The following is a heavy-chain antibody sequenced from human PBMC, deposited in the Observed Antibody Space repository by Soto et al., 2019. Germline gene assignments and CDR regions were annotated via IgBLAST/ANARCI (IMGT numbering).Heavy chain of an antibody. CDR2: IIPIFGTA. Sequence: QVQLVQSGAEVKKPGSSVKVSCKASGGTFSSYAISWVRQAPEQGLEWMEGIIPIFGTANYAQKSQGRVTITADESTSTAYMELSSLRSEDTAVDYCARDHGDGYNAFDYWGQGTLVTVSS. CDR3: ARDHGDGYNAFDY. J-gene: IGHJ4*02. V-gene: IGHV1-69*12. CDR1: GGTFSSYA. D-gene: IGHD5-12*01.